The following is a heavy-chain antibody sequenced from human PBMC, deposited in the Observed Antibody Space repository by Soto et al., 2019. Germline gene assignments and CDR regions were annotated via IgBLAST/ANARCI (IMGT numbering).Heavy chain of an antibody. CDR1: GFTFSNYP. V-gene: IGHV3-30*18. J-gene: IGHJ3*01. CDR3: AKVRLQELTFNSFDL. Sequence: QVQLVESGGGVVQPGKSLRLSCVASGFTFSNYPMHWVRQAPGKGLEWLAVISYDGSKKYYADSVKGRSTISRDDSQNTLYLQMNSLRAEDTAMYYCAKVRLQELTFNSFDLWGQGTMVTVSS. D-gene: IGHD3-16*01. CDR2: ISYDGSKK.